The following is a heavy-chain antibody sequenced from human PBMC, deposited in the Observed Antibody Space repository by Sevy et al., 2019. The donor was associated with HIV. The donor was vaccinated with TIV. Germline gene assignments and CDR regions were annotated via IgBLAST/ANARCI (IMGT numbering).Heavy chain of an antibody. CDR1: GFTFSSYA. J-gene: IGHJ6*03. CDR2: ISGSGGNT. CDR3: AKDDYMGV. Sequence: GGSLRLSCAASGFTFSSYAMSWVRQAPGRGLEWVSAISGSGGNTYYVDSVKGRFTISRDNSKNTLYLQMNSLRAEDTAIYYCAKDDYMGVWGKGTTVTVSS. V-gene: IGHV3-23*01.